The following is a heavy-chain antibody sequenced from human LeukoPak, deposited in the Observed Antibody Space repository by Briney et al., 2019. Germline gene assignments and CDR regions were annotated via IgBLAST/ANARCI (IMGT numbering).Heavy chain of an antibody. Sequence: GGSLRLSCAASGFTFSSYWMSWVRQAPGKGLEWVANIKQDGSEKYYVDSVKGRFTISRDNVKNSLYLQMNSLRAEDTAVYYCARPLMYYYGSETYFWFDPWGQGTPVTVSS. J-gene: IGHJ5*02. D-gene: IGHD3-10*01. V-gene: IGHV3-7*01. CDR2: IKQDGSEK. CDR3: ARPLMYYYGSETYFWFDP. CDR1: GFTFSSYW.